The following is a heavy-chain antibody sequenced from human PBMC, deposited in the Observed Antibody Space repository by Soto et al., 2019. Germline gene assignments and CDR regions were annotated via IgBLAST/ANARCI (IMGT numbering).Heavy chain of an antibody. CDR3: ASKRGGYSSTSCYGGHYYFSYYMDV. V-gene: IGHV3-11*01. D-gene: IGHD2-2*01. Sequence: QVQLVESGGGLVKPGGSLRLSCAASGFTFSDYYMSWIRQAPGKGLEWVSYISSSGSTISYADSVKGRFTISRDKTQNSRNLQMNRLRDDDTAVYYCASKRGGYSSTSCYGGHYYFSYYMDVWGKGAPVTVSS. CDR1: GFTFSDYY. J-gene: IGHJ6*03. CDR2: ISSSGSTI.